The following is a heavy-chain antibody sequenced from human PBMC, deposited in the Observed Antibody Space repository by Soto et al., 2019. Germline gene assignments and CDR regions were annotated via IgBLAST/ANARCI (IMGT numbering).Heavy chain of an antibody. CDR2: TFYRSNWNY. CDR1: GDSVSSNNAA. CDR3: TSGPPMYCSSSSCYASPFDY. Sequence: PSQTLSLTCAISGDSVSSNNAAWNWIRQPPSRGLEWLGRTFYRSNWNYDYAVSVKDRITISPDTSKNQFSLQLNSATPEDTAVYYCTSGPPMYCSSSSCYASPFDYWGQGTLVTVS. J-gene: IGHJ4*02. D-gene: IGHD2-2*01. V-gene: IGHV6-1*01.